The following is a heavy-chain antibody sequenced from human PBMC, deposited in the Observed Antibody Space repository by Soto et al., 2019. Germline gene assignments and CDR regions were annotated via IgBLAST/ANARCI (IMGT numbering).Heavy chain of an antibody. CDR2: ISYDGSNK. Sequence: QVQLVESGGGVVQPGRSLRLSCAASGFTFSSYAMHWVRQAPGKGLEWVAVISYDGSNKYYADSVKGRFTISRDNSKNTLYLQMNSLRAEDTAVYYCARAGFLGVVIINDDAFDIWGQGTMVTVSS. D-gene: IGHD3-3*01. CDR1: GFTFSSYA. CDR3: ARAGFLGVVIINDDAFDI. V-gene: IGHV3-30-3*01. J-gene: IGHJ3*02.